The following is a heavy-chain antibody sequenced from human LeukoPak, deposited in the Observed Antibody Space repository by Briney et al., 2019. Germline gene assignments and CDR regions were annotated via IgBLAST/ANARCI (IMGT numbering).Heavy chain of an antibody. V-gene: IGHV4-31*03. CDR3: ARDYGDSLDY. J-gene: IGHJ4*02. D-gene: IGHD4-17*01. CDR1: GASISSGGYY. Sequence: SETLSLTCTVSGASISSGGYYWSWIRQHPGKGLEWIGYIYYSGSTYYNPSLKSRVTISVDTSKNQFSLKLSSVTAADTAVYYCARDYGDSLDYWGQGTLVTVSS. CDR2: IYYSGST.